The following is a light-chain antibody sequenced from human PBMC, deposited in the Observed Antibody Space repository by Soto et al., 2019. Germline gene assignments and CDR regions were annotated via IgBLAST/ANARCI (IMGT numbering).Light chain of an antibody. CDR3: QQYNNWPYT. CDR2: GAS. Sequence: EIVMTQSPDTLSVSPGERATLCCRASQSVSTNLAWYQQKPGQAPRLLIYGASTRATGIPARFSGSGSGTEFTLTISSLQSEDFAVYHCQQYNNWPYTFGQGTKLEIK. V-gene: IGKV3-15*01. CDR1: QSVSTN. J-gene: IGKJ2*01.